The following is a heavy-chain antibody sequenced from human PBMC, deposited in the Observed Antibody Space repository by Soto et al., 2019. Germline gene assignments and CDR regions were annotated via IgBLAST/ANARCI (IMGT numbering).Heavy chain of an antibody. CDR2: IGDSGKTK. Sequence: GGSLRLSCAASGFTFSNYEMNWVRQAPGKGLEWVSYIGDSGKTKHYADSVKGRFTISRDNAKNSLYLQMNSLRDEDTAVYYCARDAFVHIVEADTFDYWGQGTLVTVSS. CDR1: GFTFSNYE. CDR3: ARDAFVHIVEADTFDY. D-gene: IGHD2-15*01. V-gene: IGHV3-48*03. J-gene: IGHJ4*02.